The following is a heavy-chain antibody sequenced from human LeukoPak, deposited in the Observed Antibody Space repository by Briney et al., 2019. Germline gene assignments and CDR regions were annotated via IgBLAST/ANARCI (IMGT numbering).Heavy chain of an antibody. CDR3: ARDPGIVGATNAFDI. J-gene: IGHJ3*02. CDR1: GFTVSSNY. Sequence: GGSLRLSCAASGFTVSSNYMSWVRQAPGKGLEWVSVIYSGGSAYYADSVKGRFTISRDNSKNTLYLQMNSLRAEDTAVYYCARDPGIVGATNAFDIWGQGTMVTVSS. V-gene: IGHV3-53*01. CDR2: IYSGGSA. D-gene: IGHD1-26*01.